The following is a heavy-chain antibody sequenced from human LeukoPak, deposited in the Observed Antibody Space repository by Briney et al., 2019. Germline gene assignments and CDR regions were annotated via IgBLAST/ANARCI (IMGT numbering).Heavy chain of an antibody. CDR2: ITDSGGDT. Sequence: QTGGSLRLSCAASGFTFSRYAMSWVRQAPGKGLEWVSAITDSGGDTSHADSVEGRLTISRDNSKNILFLQMNSLRAEDTAVYYCVKGSAASRPYYFDHWGLGTLVTVSS. J-gene: IGHJ4*02. CDR1: GFTFSRYA. V-gene: IGHV3-23*01. D-gene: IGHD6-13*01. CDR3: VKGSAASRPYYFDH.